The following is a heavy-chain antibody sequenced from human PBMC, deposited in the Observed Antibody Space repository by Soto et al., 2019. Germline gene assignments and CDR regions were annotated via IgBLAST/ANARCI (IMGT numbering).Heavy chain of an antibody. CDR2: INPNSGGT. Sequence: GASVKVSCKASGYTFTGYYMHWVRQDPGQGLEWMGWINPNSGGTNYAQKFQGWVTMSRDTSISTAYMELSRLRSDDTAVYYCARDLGSGWYNWFDPWGQGTLVTVSS. D-gene: IGHD6-19*01. CDR1: GYTFTGYY. V-gene: IGHV1-2*04. J-gene: IGHJ5*02. CDR3: ARDLGSGWYNWFDP.